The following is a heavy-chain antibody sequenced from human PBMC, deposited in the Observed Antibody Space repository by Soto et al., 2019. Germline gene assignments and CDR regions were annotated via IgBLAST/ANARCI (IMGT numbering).Heavy chain of an antibody. V-gene: IGHV3-23*01. J-gene: IGHJ4*02. Sequence: GGSLRLSCAASGFTFSNYAMSWVRQAPGKGLEWVSAISGSGGSTHYADSVKGRFTVSRDNSKNMVYLQMNSLRAEDTAVYYCAKDYSGYGYWGQGTLVTVSS. CDR3: AKDYSGYGY. CDR1: GFTFSNYA. D-gene: IGHD5-12*01. CDR2: ISGSGGST.